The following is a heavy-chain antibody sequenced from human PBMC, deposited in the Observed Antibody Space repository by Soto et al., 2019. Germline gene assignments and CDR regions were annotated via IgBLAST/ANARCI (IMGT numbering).Heavy chain of an antibody. CDR1: GFTCSSYC. CDR3: AKVGYYPPAVRVSTHYYYGMAL. Sequence: GASLRRSCAASGFTCSSYCMHWVRQAPGKGLEWVAVISYDGSNKYYADSVKGRFTISRDNSKNTLYLQMNSLRAADTAVYYCAKVGYYPPAVRVSTHYYYGMALWGPGTTFTVSS. CDR2: ISYDGSNK. D-gene: IGHD3-3*01. V-gene: IGHV3-30*18. J-gene: IGHJ6*02.